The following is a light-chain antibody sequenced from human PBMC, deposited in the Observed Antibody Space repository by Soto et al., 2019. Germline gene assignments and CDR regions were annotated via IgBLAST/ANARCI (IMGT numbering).Light chain of an antibody. CDR3: LQGYNFPHT. CDR1: QDIRND. Sequence: AIKMTQSPSSLSASVGDRVTITCRASQDIRNDLGWYQQKPGKAPNLLIYAASTLQIGVPSRFSGSGSGTDFTLTISSLQPEDFATYYFLQGYNFPHTFGPGTKVDIK. V-gene: IGKV1-6*01. J-gene: IGKJ3*01. CDR2: AAS.